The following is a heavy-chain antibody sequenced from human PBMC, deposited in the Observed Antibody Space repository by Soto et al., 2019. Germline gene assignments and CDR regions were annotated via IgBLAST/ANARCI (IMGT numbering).Heavy chain of an antibody. J-gene: IGHJ5*02. D-gene: IGHD3-3*01. CDR2: IYSSGST. CDR1: GGAISSYY. V-gene: IGHV4-4*07. Sequence: TSETLPLTSTVSGGAISSYYWTWIRQPAGKGLEWIGRIYSSGSTKYNPSLQSRVTMSLDTSKNQFSLRLTSVTAADTAVYYCARGQRFSDWFDPWGQGTLVTVSS. CDR3: ARGQRFSDWFDP.